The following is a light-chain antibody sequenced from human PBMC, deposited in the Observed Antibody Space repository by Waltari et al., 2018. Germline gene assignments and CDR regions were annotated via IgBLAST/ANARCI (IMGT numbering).Light chain of an antibody. V-gene: IGLV2-11*01. CDR2: DVT. J-gene: IGLJ2*01. CDR1: SNDVGGYYY. Sequence: QSALSQPLSVSGSPGQSVTISCTGTSNDVGGYYYVSWFQQFPGKVPNLIIYDVTRRHSGVPDRFSGSKSGNTASLTISGLQVEDEATYYCCSRAGTYTWLFGGGTKVTVL. CDR3: CSRAGTYTWL.